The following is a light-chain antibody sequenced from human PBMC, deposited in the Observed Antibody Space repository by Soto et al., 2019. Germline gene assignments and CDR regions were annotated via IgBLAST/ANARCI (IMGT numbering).Light chain of an antibody. V-gene: IGLV1-47*01. CDR3: AAWDDSLRAPV. J-gene: IGLJ2*01. CDR2: RDD. Sequence: QSVLTQPPSASVTPGQRITISCFGSSSNIGSNYGYWYQQLPGTAPKLLISRDDERPSGVPDRFSGSKSGTSASLAISGVRSEDEADYFCAAWDDSLRAPVFGGGTKLTVL. CDR1: SSNIGSNY.